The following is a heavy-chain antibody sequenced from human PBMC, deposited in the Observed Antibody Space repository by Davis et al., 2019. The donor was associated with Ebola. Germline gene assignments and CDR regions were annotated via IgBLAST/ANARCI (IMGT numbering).Heavy chain of an antibody. CDR3: ARVDAAEAFDY. CDR2: ISTSGSGTTT. Sequence: GGSLRLSCAASGFTFSSYAMSWVSQAPGKGLEWISCISTSGSGTTTYYADSVKGRFTISRDNAKKSLYLQMNILRAEDTAVYYCARVDAAEAFDYWGQGTLVTVSS. V-gene: IGHV3-48*03. CDR1: GFTFSSYA. D-gene: IGHD6-25*01. J-gene: IGHJ4*02.